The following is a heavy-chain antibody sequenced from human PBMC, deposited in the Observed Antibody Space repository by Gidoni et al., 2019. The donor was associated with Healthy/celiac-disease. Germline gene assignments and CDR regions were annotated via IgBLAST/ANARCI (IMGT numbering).Heavy chain of an antibody. D-gene: IGHD2-2*01. CDR3: ARASRDIVVVPAAENWFDP. CDR2: IYPSGST. V-gene: IGHV4-61*02. Sequence: QVQLQESGPGLVKPSQTLSLTCTVSGGSISSGSYDWSWIRQPAGKGLEWIGRIYPSGSTNYNPSLKSRVTISVDTSKNQFSLKLSSVTAADTAVYYCARASRDIVVVPAAENWFDPWGQGTLVTVSS. J-gene: IGHJ5*02. CDR1: GGSISSGSYD.